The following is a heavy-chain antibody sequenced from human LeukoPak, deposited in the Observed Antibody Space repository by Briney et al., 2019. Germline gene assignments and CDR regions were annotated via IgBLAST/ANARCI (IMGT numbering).Heavy chain of an antibody. V-gene: IGHV3-21*01. CDR2: ISSSSSNI. CDR3: ARDWKDIVVVVAAEPDAFDI. CDR1: GFTFSSYS. J-gene: IGHJ3*02. D-gene: IGHD2-15*01. Sequence: PGGSLRLSCAASGFTFSSYSMNWVRQAPGKGLGWVSSISSSSSNIYYADSVKGRFTISRDNAKNSLYLQMNSLRAEDTAVYYCARDWKDIVVVVAAEPDAFDIWGQGTMVTVSS.